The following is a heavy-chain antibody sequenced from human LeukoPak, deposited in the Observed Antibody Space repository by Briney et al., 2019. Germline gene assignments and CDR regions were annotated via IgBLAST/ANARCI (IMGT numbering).Heavy chain of an antibody. D-gene: IGHD3-22*01. CDR2: ISAYNGNT. J-gene: IGHJ4*02. CDR3: ARVPRYYYDSSGYAQDDC. Sequence: ASVKVSCKASGYTFTSYGISWVRQAPGQGLAWMGWISAYNGNTNYAQKLQGRVTMTTDTSTSTAYMELRSLRSDDTAVYYCARVPRYYYDSSGYAQDDCWGQGTLVTVSS. CDR1: GYTFTSYG. V-gene: IGHV1-18*01.